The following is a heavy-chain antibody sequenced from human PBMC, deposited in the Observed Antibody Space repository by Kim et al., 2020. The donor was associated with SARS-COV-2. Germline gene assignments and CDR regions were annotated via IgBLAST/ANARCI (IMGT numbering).Heavy chain of an antibody. CDR3: AKDRTDSSSWNWFDP. Sequence: PALRSRVTISLDTSKNQVSLKLRSVTAADTAVYYCAKDRTDSSSWNWFDPWGQGTLVTVSS. J-gene: IGHJ5*02. D-gene: IGHD6-13*01. V-gene: IGHV4-59*01.